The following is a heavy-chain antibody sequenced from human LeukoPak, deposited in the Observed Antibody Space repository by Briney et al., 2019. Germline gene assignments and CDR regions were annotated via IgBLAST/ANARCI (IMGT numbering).Heavy chain of an antibody. CDR3: TRVTYYDDSSGYYFGY. CDR1: GFTFSNAW. CDR2: IRSKGYGGTT. V-gene: IGHV3-49*04. Sequence: PGGSLRLSCAASGFTFSNAWMSWVRQAPGKGLEWVGFIRSKGYGGTTEYAASVKGRVTISRDDYKSIAYLQMNSLKTEDTAVYYCTRVTYYDDSSGYYFGYWGQGTLVTVSS. D-gene: IGHD3-22*01. J-gene: IGHJ4*02.